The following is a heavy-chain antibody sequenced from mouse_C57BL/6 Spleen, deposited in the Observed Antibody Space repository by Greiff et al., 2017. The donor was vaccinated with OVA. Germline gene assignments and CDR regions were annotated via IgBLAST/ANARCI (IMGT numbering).Heavy chain of an antibody. Sequence: QVTLKECGPGILQSSQTLSLTCSFSGFSLSTSGMGVSWIRQPSGKGLEWLAHIYWDDDKRYNPSLKSRHTISKDTSRNQVFLKITSVDTADTATYYCARRGGLRRGMDYWGQGTSVTVSS. D-gene: IGHD2-4*01. J-gene: IGHJ4*01. V-gene: IGHV8-12*01. CDR2: IYWDDDK. CDR3: ARRGGLRRGMDY. CDR1: GFSLSTSGMG.